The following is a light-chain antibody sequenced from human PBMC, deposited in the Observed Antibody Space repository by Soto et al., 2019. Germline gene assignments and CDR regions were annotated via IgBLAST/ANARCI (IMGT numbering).Light chain of an antibody. CDR1: SSDIAAYNF. V-gene: IGLV2-11*01. J-gene: IGLJ1*01. Sequence: QSALTQPRSVSGSRGQTVTISCTGSSSDIAAYNFVSWYQQFAGQAPKLLIFAVRKRPAGVPARFSASKSGNTASLTISGLEAEDEADYYCCSYAGSTVFDVFGTGTKLTVL. CDR3: CSYAGSTVFDV. CDR2: AVR.